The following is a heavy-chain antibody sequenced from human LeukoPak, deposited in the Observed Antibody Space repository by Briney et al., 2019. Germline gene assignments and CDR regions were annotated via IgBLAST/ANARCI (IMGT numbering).Heavy chain of an antibody. V-gene: IGHV3-21*01. CDR2: ISSSSSYI. CDR1: GFTFDDYT. J-gene: IGHJ6*02. CDR3: ARASHFWSGYSSYYYGMDV. D-gene: IGHD3-3*02. Sequence: GGSLRLSCAASGFTFDDYTMHWVRQAPGKGLEWVSSISSSSSYIYYADSVKGRFTISRDNAKNSLYLQMNSLRAEDTAVYYCARASHFWSGYSSYYYGMDVWGQGTTVTVSS.